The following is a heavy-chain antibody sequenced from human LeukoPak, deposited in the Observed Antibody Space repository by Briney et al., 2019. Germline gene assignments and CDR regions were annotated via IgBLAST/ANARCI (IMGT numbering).Heavy chain of an antibody. CDR2: ITSKPNSYAT. V-gene: IGHV3-73*01. J-gene: IGHJ4*02. Sequence: PGGSLRLSCAASGFTFSGSVMHWVRQAPGKGLEWVGRITSKPNSYATVYAASVKGRFTISSDDSKNTAYLQTNSLKTEDTAVYYCTGGSGWYSPDYWGQGTLVTVPS. D-gene: IGHD6-19*01. CDR1: GFTFSGSV. CDR3: TGGSGWYSPDY.